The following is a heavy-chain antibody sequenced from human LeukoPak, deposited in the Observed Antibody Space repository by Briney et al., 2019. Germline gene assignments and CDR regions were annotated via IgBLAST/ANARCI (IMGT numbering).Heavy chain of an antibody. CDR3: AKDRAIGSYYDSGYFDY. CDR1: GFTFSSYG. CDR2: ISYDGSNK. D-gene: IGHD1-26*01. V-gene: IGHV3-30*18. Sequence: GGSLRLSCAASGFTFSSYGMHWVRQAPGKGLEWVAVISYDGSNKYYADSVRGRFTISRDNSKNTLYLQMNSLRAEDTAVYYCAKDRAIGSYYDSGYFDYWGQGTLVTVSS. J-gene: IGHJ4*02.